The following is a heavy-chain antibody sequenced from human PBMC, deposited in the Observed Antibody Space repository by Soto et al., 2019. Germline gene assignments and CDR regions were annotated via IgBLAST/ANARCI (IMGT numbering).Heavy chain of an antibody. CDR3: AREREDYYDTSGYYKGAFDI. V-gene: IGHV3-21*01. J-gene: IGHJ3*02. CDR2: ISSSSSYI. CDR1: GFTFTTYS. Sequence: PGGSLRLSCAASGFTFTTYSMNWVRQAPGKGLEWVSSISSSSSYIYYADSVKGRFTISRDNAKNSLYLQMNSLRAEDTAVYYCAREREDYYDTSGYYKGAFDIWGQGTMVTVSS. D-gene: IGHD3-22*01.